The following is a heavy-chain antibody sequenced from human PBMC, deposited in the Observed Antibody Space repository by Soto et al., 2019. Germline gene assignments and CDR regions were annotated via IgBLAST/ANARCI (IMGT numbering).Heavy chain of an antibody. Sequence: HSQTLSLTCAISGDSVSSNSAAWNWIRQSPSRGLEWLGRTYYRSKWYNDYAVSVKSRITINPDTSKNQFSLQLNSVTPEDTAVYYCARTFVYNWNHNWFDPWGQGTLVTVSS. D-gene: IGHD1-20*01. CDR1: GDSVSSNSAA. V-gene: IGHV6-1*01. J-gene: IGHJ5*02. CDR2: TYYRSKWYN. CDR3: ARTFVYNWNHNWFDP.